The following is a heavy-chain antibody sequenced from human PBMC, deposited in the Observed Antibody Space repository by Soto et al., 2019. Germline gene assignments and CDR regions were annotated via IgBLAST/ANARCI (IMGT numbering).Heavy chain of an antibody. V-gene: IGHV3-9*01. J-gene: IGHJ1*01. CDR2: INWNSGSI. CDR3: VKDESINWYSGHFRH. Sequence: GGSLRLSCAASGFTFDDYAMHWVRQVPGKGLEWVSGINWNSGSIGYADSVKGRFAISRDNAKNSLHLQMNSLRAEDTAFYYCVKDESINWYSGHFRHWGQGTLVTSPQ. D-gene: IGHD6-13*01. CDR1: GFTFDDYA.